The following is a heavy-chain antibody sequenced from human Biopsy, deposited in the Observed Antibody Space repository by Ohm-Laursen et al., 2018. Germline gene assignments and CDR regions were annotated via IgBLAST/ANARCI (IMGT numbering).Heavy chain of an antibody. V-gene: IGHV4-4*07. CDR3: ASVVLGPTNDAFDL. CDR1: GGDINNYY. Sequence: SETLSLTCNVSGGDINNYYWSWIRQPAGKGLEWIGRIYPGGSTNYNPSLKSRVTMSVDTSKKHLSLRLRSFTAADTAMYYCASVVLGPTNDAFDLWGQGTMVVVSS. D-gene: IGHD3-22*01. CDR2: IYPGGST. J-gene: IGHJ3*01.